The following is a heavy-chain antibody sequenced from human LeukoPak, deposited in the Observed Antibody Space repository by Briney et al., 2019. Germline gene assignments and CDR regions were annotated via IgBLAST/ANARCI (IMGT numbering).Heavy chain of an antibody. D-gene: IGHD3-16*01. CDR1: GDSIRSDRYY. CDR2: IYSSGST. V-gene: IGHV4-61*10. CDR3: ARETSQKGAHYMDV. J-gene: IGHJ6*03. Sequence: SETLSLTCSVSGDSIRSDRYYWSWIRQPAGKGLEWIGRIYSSGSTYYNPSLKSRVTISVDTSKNQFSLKLSSVTAADTAVYYCARETSQKGAHYMDVWGKGTTVTISS.